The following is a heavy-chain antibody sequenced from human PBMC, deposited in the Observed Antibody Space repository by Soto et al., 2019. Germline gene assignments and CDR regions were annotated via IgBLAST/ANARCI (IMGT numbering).Heavy chain of an antibody. CDR2: ITLSGDST. V-gene: IGHV1-46*01. CDR3: ARAGGPSASSWYGGLAH. J-gene: IGHJ4*02. Sequence: QVQLVQSGAEVRKPGASVKVSCKASGYDFTNYHRYWLRQAPGQGLEWMGLITLSGDSTTYAQKFHGKVTLTRDTSTATAYVELRGLRPEDTALYYCARAGGPSASSWYGGLAHWGQGTLVTVSS. CDR1: GYDFTNYH. D-gene: IGHD6-13*01.